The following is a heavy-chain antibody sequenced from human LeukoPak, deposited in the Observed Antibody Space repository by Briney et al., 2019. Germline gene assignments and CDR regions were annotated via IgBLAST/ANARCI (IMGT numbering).Heavy chain of an antibody. Sequence: SVKVSCKASGGTFSSYAISWVRQAPGQGLEWMGGIIPIFGTANYAQKFQGRVTITADKSTSTAYMELSSLRSEDTAVYYCARIWFGELLLHAFDIWGQGTMVTVSS. J-gene: IGHJ3*02. V-gene: IGHV1-69*06. CDR3: ARIWFGELLLHAFDI. D-gene: IGHD3-10*01. CDR1: GGTFSSYA. CDR2: IIPIFGTA.